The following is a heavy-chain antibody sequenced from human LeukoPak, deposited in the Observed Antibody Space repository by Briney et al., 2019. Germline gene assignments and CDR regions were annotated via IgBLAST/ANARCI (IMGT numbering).Heavy chain of an antibody. Sequence: GGSLRPSGQALGFTFISFAMHWVGKAPGRGLEWVAFISYDGSIKYYADSVKGRFTISRDDSKNTLYLQMSGLRTKDTAVYYCAKVRSSSWFWGQGTLVTVSS. CDR3: AKVRSSSWF. D-gene: IGHD6-13*01. CDR1: GFTFISFA. V-gene: IGHV3-30*02. J-gene: IGHJ4*02. CDR2: ISYDGSIK.